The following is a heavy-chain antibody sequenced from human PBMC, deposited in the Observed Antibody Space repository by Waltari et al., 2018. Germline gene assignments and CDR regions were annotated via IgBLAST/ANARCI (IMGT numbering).Heavy chain of an antibody. D-gene: IGHD2-2*01. Sequence: QVQLVQSGAEVKKPGSSVKVSCKASGGTFSSYAISWVRQAAGHGLEWMRGIIPIFGTANYAQKFQGRVTITADESTSTAYMELSSLRSEDTAVYYCARPAYVNDAFDIWGQGTMVTVSS. V-gene: IGHV1-69*13. J-gene: IGHJ3*02. CDR2: IIPIFGTA. CDR1: GGTFSSYA. CDR3: ARPAYVNDAFDI.